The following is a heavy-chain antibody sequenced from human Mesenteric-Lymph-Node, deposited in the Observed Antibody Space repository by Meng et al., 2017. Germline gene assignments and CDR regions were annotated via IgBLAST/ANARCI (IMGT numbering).Heavy chain of an antibody. CDR2: INHSGST. CDR3: ARVGAYCGGDCYHPR. J-gene: IGHJ4*02. V-gene: IGHV4-34*01. CDR1: GWSFSGYY. D-gene: IGHD2-21*02. Sequence: QLQLPQGVAGLLTPSETLSLTCAVYGWSFSGYYWSRIRQPPGKGLEWIGEINHSGSTNYNPSLKSRVTISVDESKNQFSLRLSSVTAADTAVYYCARVGAYCGGDCYHPRWGQGTLVTVSS.